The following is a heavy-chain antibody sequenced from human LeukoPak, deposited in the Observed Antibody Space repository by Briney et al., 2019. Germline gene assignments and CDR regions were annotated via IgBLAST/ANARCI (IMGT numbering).Heavy chain of an antibody. D-gene: IGHD5-12*01. Sequence: GGSLRLSCAASGFTFSSYSMNWVRQAPGKGLEWVSSISNSSSYIYYADSVKGRFTISRDNAKNSLYLQMNSLRAEDTAVYYCARSGKYSGYDLYYYGMDVWGQGTTVTVSS. J-gene: IGHJ6*02. CDR1: GFTFSSYS. CDR2: ISNSSSYI. CDR3: ARSGKYSGYDLYYYGMDV. V-gene: IGHV3-21*01.